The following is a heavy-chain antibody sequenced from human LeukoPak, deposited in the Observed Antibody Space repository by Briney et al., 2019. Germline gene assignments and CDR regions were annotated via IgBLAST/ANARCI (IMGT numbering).Heavy chain of an antibody. V-gene: IGHV3-15*01. J-gene: IGHJ4*02. D-gene: IGHD3-10*01. CDR1: GFTFTNAW. CDR2: IKSKTDGETT. Sequence: GGSLRLSCGGSGFTFTNAWMSWVRQAPGEGVERIGRIKSKTDGETTNYAEPVRGRFTISRDDSKSAVYLQMNSLKIEDTAVYYCTTDLGTYYHGSQRLIPIDYWGQGTLVTVSS. CDR3: TTDLGTYYHGSQRLIPIDY.